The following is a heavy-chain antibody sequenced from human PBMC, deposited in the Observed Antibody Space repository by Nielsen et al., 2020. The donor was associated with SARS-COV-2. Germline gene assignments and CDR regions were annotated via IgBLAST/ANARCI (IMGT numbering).Heavy chain of an antibody. Sequence: ASVKVSCKASGYPFTSYGVSWVRQAPGQGLEWMGWISGENDDTKYVEKLQGRVTMTTDTSTSTAYMELRSLRSDDTAVYYCASSITQLDYWGQGTLVTVSS. D-gene: IGHD1-20*01. CDR1: GYPFTSYG. CDR2: ISGENDDT. CDR3: ASSITQLDY. J-gene: IGHJ4*02. V-gene: IGHV1-18*01.